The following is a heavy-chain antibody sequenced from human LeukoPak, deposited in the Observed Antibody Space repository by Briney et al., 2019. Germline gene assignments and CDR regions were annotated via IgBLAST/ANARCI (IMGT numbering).Heavy chain of an antibody. V-gene: IGHV4-59*01. J-gene: IGHJ6*02. CDR3: ARDHGYSYGYGMDV. Sequence: SETLSLTCTVSGGSISSYYWSWIRQPPGKGLEWIGYIYYSGSTNYNPSLKSRVTISVDTSKNQFSLKLSSVTAADTAVYYCARDHGYSYGYGMDVWGQGTTVTVSS. CDR1: GGSISSYY. CDR2: IYYSGST. D-gene: IGHD5-18*01.